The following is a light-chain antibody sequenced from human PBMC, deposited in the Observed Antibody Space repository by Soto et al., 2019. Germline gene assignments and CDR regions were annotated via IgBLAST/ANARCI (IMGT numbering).Light chain of an antibody. CDR2: DVS. CDR3: SSFATTDTPMV. J-gene: IGLJ2*01. Sequence: QSALTQPASVSGSPGQSITISCTGTSSDVGGYSHVSWYQQHPGEAPKLMIYDVSSRPSAVSNRFSGSKAADTASLTISRLQAEDEADYYCSSFATTDTPMVFGGGTKLTVL. V-gene: IGLV2-14*03. CDR1: SSDVGGYSH.